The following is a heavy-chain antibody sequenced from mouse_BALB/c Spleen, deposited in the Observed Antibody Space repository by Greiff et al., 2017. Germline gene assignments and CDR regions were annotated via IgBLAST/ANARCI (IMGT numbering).Heavy chain of an antibody. CDR2: ISSGGST. CDR3: ARGKDRYDSAWFAY. D-gene: IGHD2-14*01. CDR1: GFTFSSYA. J-gene: IGHJ3*01. Sequence: EVQVVESGGGLVKPGGSLKLSCAASGFTFSSYAMSWVRQTPEKRLEWVASISSGGSTYYPDSVKGRFTISRDNARNILYLQMSSLRSEDTAMYYCARGKDRYDSAWFAYWGQGTLVTVSA. V-gene: IGHV5-6-5*01.